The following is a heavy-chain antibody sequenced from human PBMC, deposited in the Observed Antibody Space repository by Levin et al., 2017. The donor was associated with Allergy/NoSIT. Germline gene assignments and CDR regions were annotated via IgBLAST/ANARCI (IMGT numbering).Heavy chain of an antibody. CDR2: ISVSGGNT. V-gene: IGHV3-23*01. CDR1: GFTFSRSA. Sequence: GGSLRLSCAASGFTFSRSAMTWVRQAPGEGLEWVSSISVSGGNTYYAESVKGRFTISRDNSKNTLYLQMSSLRVDDTAVYFCAKDLSASNTWYGAFDLWGHGTMVTVSS. J-gene: IGHJ3*01. D-gene: IGHD6-13*01. CDR3: AKDLSASNTWYGAFDL.